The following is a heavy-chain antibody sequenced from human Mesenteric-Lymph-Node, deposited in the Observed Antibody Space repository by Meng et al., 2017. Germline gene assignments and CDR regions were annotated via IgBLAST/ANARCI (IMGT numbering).Heavy chain of an antibody. V-gene: IGHV3-30*07. CDR1: GFTFSSYA. J-gene: IGHJ4*02. Sequence: GESLKISCAASGFTFSSYAMHWVRQAPGKGLEWVAVISYDGSNKYYADSVKGRFTISRDNSKNTLYLQMNSLRAEDTAVYYCARSTVTLGLDVLDYWGQGTLVTVSS. CDR3: ARSTVTLGLDVLDY. CDR2: ISYDGSNK. D-gene: IGHD4-17*01.